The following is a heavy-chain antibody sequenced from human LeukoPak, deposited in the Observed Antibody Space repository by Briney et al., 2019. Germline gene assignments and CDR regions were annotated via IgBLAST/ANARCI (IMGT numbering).Heavy chain of an antibody. CDR1: GFTFSSYW. Sequence: GGSLRLSCAASGFTFSSYWMSWVRQAPGKGLEWVANIKQDGSEKYYVDSVKGRFTISRDNAKNSLYLQMNSLRAEDTAVYYCARDKVAGPDAFDIWGQGTKATVSS. CDR3: ARDKVAGPDAFDI. V-gene: IGHV3-7*03. J-gene: IGHJ3*02. CDR2: IKQDGSEK.